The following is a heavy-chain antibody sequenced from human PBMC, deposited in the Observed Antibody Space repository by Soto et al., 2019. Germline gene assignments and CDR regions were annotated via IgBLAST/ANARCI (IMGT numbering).Heavy chain of an antibody. CDR1: GYSISLGYY. Sequence: SATLSVTCAVSGYSISLGYYWGWIRQPPGKGLEWIGSIYHSGNTYYNPSLKSRVSISLDTSKNHFSLELTSVTAADTAVYYWSRVNFAGSDVFDEWGLGNLVRVYS. D-gene: IGHD3-10*02. CDR3: SRVNFAGSDVFDE. V-gene: IGHV4-38-2*01. J-gene: IGHJ4*02. CDR2: IYHSGNT.